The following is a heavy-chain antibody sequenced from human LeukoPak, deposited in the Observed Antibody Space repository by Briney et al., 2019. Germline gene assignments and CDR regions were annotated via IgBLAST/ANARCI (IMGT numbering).Heavy chain of an antibody. V-gene: IGHV4-34*01. Sequence: PSETLSLTCAVYGGSFSGYYLSWIRQPPGKGLEWIGEINHSGSTNYNPSLKSRVTISVHTSKNQFSLKLSSVTAADTAVYYCASGLRYFDLYYWGQGTLVTVSS. CDR1: GGSFSGYY. CDR3: ASGLRYFDLYY. J-gene: IGHJ4*02. D-gene: IGHD3-9*01. CDR2: INHSGST.